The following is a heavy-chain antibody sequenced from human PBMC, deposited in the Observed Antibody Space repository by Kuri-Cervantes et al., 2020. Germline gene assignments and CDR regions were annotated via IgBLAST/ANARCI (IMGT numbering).Heavy chain of an antibody. Sequence: GESLKISCAASGFTFSSYAMHWVRQAPGKGLEWVAVISYDGSNKYYADSVKGRFTISRDNSKNTLYLQMNSLRAEDTAVYCCARDALAGGFGYGMDVWGQGTTVTVSS. J-gene: IGHJ6*02. CDR1: GFTFSSYA. CDR2: ISYDGSNK. V-gene: IGHV3-30-3*01. CDR3: ARDALAGGFGYGMDV. D-gene: IGHD6-25*01.